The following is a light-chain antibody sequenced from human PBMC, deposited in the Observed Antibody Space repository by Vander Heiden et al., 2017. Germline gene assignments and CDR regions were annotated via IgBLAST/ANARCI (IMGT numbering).Light chain of an antibody. CDR3: QQGYSTPPT. Sequence: TKMPQSPSSLSASVGDRVTITCRASQSISSYLNWYQQKPGKAPKVLIYAASSLQSGVPSRFSGSGSGTDFTLTISSLQPEDFATYYCQQGYSTPPTFGGGTKVEIK. V-gene: IGKV1-39*01. CDR1: QSISSY. CDR2: AAS. J-gene: IGKJ4*01.